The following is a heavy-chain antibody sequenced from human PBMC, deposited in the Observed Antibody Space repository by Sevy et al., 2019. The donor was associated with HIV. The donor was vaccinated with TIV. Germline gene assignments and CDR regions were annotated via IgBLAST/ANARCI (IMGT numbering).Heavy chain of an antibody. CDR2: IYPGDSDT. CDR1: EYIFTNYW. D-gene: IGHD5-18*01. Sequence: GESLKISCKTSEYIFTNYWIGWVRQMPGKGLEWRGIIYPGDSDTRYSPSFQGPVTMSADKSISTAYLQWSSLKASDTATYYCARLRGYSYGYTDYFEYWGQGTRVTVSS. V-gene: IGHV5-51*01. CDR3: ARLRGYSYGYTDYFEY. J-gene: IGHJ4*02.